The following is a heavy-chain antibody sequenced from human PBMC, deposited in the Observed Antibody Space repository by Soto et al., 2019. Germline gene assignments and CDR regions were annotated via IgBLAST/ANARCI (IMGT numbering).Heavy chain of an antibody. D-gene: IGHD1-20*01. CDR2: INPSSGGI. V-gene: IGHV1-46*01. Sequence: GSVKVACRACGYLLTSYSMHWVRQAPGQGPEWMGIINPSSGGISYAQKFQGRVTMTRDTSASTVYMELSSLRSEDTAVYYSALAIKVNWNPYHWGQGTLVTVSS. J-gene: IGHJ5*02. CDR3: ALAIKVNWNPYH. CDR1: GYLLTSYS.